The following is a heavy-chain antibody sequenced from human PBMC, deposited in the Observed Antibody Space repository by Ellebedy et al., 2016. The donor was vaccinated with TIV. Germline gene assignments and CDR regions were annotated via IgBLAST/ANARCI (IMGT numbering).Heavy chain of an antibody. D-gene: IGHD2-2*01. J-gene: IGHJ6*02. V-gene: IGHV4-31*03. Sequence: SETLSLXCTVSGVSIDRPNSYWTWIRQHPGKGLEWVGYIYYSGTSYNPSLKSRVTMSLDTSENQFSLKLNSVTAADTAVYYCARASGGCTSTSCYGPYYFGMDVWGQGTTVTVSS. CDR3: ARASGGCTSTSCYGPYYFGMDV. CDR1: GVSIDRPNSY. CDR2: IYYSGT.